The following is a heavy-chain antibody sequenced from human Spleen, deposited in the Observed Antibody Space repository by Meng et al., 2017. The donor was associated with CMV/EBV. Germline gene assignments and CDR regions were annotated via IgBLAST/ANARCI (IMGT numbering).Heavy chain of an antibody. D-gene: IGHD4-17*01. Sequence: SRLCFDGFPMPWVRQASGQGLEWVGRSRKRDDSDSTAYGASMKCRFTISRDDSKNTAQLQINSGKTEDTAVYYCTRLAEFHIGVDYGRQITLVTVSS. CDR2: SRKRDDSDST. CDR3: TRLAEFHIGVDY. V-gene: IGHV3-73*01. J-gene: IGHJ4*02. CDR1: RLCFDGFP.